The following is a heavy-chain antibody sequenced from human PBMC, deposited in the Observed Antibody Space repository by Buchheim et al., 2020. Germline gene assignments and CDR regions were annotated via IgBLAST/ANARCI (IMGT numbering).Heavy chain of an antibody. V-gene: IGHV3-30*18. CDR1: GFTFSSYG. CDR2: ISYDGSNK. D-gene: IGHD5-18*01. Sequence: QVQLVESGGGVVQPGRSLRLSCAASGFTFSSYGMHWVRQAPGKGLEWVAVISYDGSNKYYADSVKGRFTISRDNSKNTLYLQMNSLRAEDTAVYYCAKVAKKWIQPLNYYFDYWGQGTL. CDR3: AKVAKKWIQPLNYYFDY. J-gene: IGHJ4*02.